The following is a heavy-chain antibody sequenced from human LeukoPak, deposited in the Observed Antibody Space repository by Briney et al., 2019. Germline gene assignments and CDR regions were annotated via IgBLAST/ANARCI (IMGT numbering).Heavy chain of an antibody. CDR3: AGSWSPYDAFDI. CDR1: EFTFSSYW. Sequence: GGSLRLSCAASEFTFSSYWMSWVRQAPGKGLEWVANIKQDGSEKYYVDSVKGRFTISRDNAKNSLYLQMHSLTAEDTAVYYCAGSWSPYDAFDIWGQGTMVTVSS. V-gene: IGHV3-7*01. CDR2: IKQDGSEK. D-gene: IGHD6-13*01. J-gene: IGHJ3*02.